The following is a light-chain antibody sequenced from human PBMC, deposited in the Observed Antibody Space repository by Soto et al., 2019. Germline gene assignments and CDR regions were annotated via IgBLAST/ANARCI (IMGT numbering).Light chain of an antibody. CDR2: GAS. V-gene: IGKV3-15*01. CDR1: QSVSSN. J-gene: IGKJ1*01. Sequence: EIVMTQSPATLSVSPGERATLSCRASQSVSSNLAWYQQKPGQAPRLLIYGASTRATGIPARFSGSGSGTEFTLTISSLQSEDFAVYYCQQYSNWPRVFGQGTKVEIK. CDR3: QQYSNWPRV.